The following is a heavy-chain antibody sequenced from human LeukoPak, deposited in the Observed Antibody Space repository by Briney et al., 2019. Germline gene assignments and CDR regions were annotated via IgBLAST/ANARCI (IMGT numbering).Heavy chain of an antibody. D-gene: IGHD3-10*01. J-gene: IGHJ4*02. CDR2: INPNSGGT. Sequence: ASVKVSCKASGYTFTGYYMHWVRQAPGQGLEWMGWINPNSGGTNYAQKFQGRVTMTRDTSIRTAYMELSRLRSDDTAVYYCARDRADYYGSGSYYISHWGQGTLVTVSS. V-gene: IGHV1-2*02. CDR3: ARDRADYYGSGSYYISH. CDR1: GYTFTGYY.